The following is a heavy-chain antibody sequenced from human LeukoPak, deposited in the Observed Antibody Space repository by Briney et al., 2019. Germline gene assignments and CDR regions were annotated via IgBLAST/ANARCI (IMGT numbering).Heavy chain of an antibody. D-gene: IGHD2-21*01. CDR2: ISSSSGTT. Sequence: PGGSLRLSCAASGFTFITYEMNWVRQAPGKGLEWVSYISSSSGTTYYADSVKGRFTITRDNSQNSLFLQMNGLRAEDTAVYYCAREGDSNHFDYWGQGILVTVSS. J-gene: IGHJ4*02. V-gene: IGHV3-48*03. CDR1: GFTFITYE. CDR3: AREGDSNHFDY.